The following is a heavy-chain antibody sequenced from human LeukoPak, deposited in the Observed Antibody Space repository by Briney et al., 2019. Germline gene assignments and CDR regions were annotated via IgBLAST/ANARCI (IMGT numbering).Heavy chain of an antibody. CDR3: ARDRDYYYMDV. CDR1: GGSFSGYY. J-gene: IGHJ6*03. V-gene: IGHV4-34*01. CDR2: INHSGST. Sequence: SETLSLTCAVYGGSFSGYYWNWIRQPPGKGLEWIGEINHSGSTNYNPSLKSRVTISVDTSKNQFSLKLSSVTAADTAVYYCARDRDYYYMDVWGKGTTVTVSS.